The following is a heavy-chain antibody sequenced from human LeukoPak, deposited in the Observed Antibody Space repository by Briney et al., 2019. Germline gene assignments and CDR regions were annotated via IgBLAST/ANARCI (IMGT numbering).Heavy chain of an antibody. D-gene: IGHD5-12*01. V-gene: IGHV3-48*03. CDR2: IRSSCSSI. J-gene: IGHJ4*02. CDR1: GFLFSNYE. Sequence: GGPLRLSWVASGFLFSNYEGNWGRQPGGKGLGWVSYIRSSCSSIYYADFVKDRFSFSRDNVKNSLHLQMNSVRVEYTAVYYCASGGNMKWYWGQGNLVTVSS. CDR3: ASGGNMKWY.